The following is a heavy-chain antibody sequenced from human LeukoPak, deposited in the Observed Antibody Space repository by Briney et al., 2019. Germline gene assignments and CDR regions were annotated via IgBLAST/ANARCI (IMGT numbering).Heavy chain of an antibody. V-gene: IGHV1-69*05. CDR3: AIRLVVVPAARFDY. CDR2: IIPIFGTA. CDR1: GGTFSSYA. D-gene: IGHD2-2*01. Sequence: GASVKVSCKASGGTFSSYAISWVRQAPGQGLEWMGGIIPIFGTANYAQKFQGRVTITTDESTSTAYMELSSLRSEDTAVYYCAIRLVVVPAARFDYWGQGTLVTVSS. J-gene: IGHJ4*02.